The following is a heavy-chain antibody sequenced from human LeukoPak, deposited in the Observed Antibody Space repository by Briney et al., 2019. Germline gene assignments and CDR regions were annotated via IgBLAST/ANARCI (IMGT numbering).Heavy chain of an antibody. D-gene: IGHD6-13*01. CDR2: IFYSGST. V-gene: IGHV4-39*01. CDR3: ARRGITYSSSFFEF. J-gene: IGHJ4*02. Sequence: SETLSLTCTVSGGSISGGKDFWGWIRQPPGKGLEWIGSIFYSGSTYYNPSLKSRVTISVDTSRNEFSLKVMSATVADTAVYYCARRGITYSSSFFEFWGQGALVTVSS. CDR1: GGSISGGKDF.